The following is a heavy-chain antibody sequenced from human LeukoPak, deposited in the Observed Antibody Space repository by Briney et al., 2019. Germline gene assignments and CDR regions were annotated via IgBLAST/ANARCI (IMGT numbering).Heavy chain of an antibody. V-gene: IGHV4-39*07. CDR1: AGSISSSSYH. D-gene: IGHD6-19*01. J-gene: IGHJ4*02. Sequence: SETLSLTCTVSAGSISSSSYHWGWIRQPPGQGLEWIRSIYFSGTTFYNPSLKSRVTISVDTSKNQFSLKLSSVTAADTAVYFCAKYGNSGWVIDNWGQGTLVTVSS. CDR2: IYFSGTT. CDR3: AKYGNSGWVIDN.